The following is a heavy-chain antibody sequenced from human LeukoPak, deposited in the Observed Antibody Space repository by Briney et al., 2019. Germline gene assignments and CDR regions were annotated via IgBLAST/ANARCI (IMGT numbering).Heavy chain of an antibody. CDR2: IRYDRSNN. J-gene: IGHJ4*02. CDR3: AKDLSPVFRYDSTGCPFDY. V-gene: IGHV3-30*02. CDR1: LLPFSSYG. D-gene: IGHD3-22*01. Sequence: PGGSLRLSCAASLLPFSSYGMHSVPPAPVKLLEFVPFIRYDRSNNYYADSVKGRFTSSSDDSKNTQHQQMNSLRDDDTAVYYCAKDLSPVFRYDSTGCPFDYWGQGTLVTVSS.